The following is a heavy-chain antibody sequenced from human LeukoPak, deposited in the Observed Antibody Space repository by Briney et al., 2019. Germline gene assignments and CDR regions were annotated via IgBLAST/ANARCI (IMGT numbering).Heavy chain of an antibody. CDR2: IYSGGST. Sequence: GGSLRLSCAASGFTVSSSYMSWVRQAPGKGLEWVSVIYSGGSTYYADSVKGRFTISRDNSKNTLYLQMNSLRAEDTAVYYCATEGQYYDSIGYSTWTFDSWGQGTLVTVSS. CDR3: ATEGQYYDSIGYSTWTFDS. V-gene: IGHV3-66*02. D-gene: IGHD3-22*01. CDR1: GFTVSSSY. J-gene: IGHJ4*02.